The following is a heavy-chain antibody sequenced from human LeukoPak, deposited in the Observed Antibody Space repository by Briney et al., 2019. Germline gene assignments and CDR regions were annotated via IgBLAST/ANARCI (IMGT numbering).Heavy chain of an antibody. Sequence: PSETLSLTCTVSGGSISSYYWSWIRQPPGKGLEWIATGDYSGGTYYNPSLESRVAISADMSKNQISLQLTSVTGADTAVYYCAGERGEEYSSGWYKTNFFYNSGQGVRVTVSS. CDR2: GDYSGGT. CDR1: GGSISSYY. CDR3: AGERGEEYSSGWYKTNFFYN. J-gene: IGHJ4*02. V-gene: IGHV4-59*12. D-gene: IGHD6-19*01.